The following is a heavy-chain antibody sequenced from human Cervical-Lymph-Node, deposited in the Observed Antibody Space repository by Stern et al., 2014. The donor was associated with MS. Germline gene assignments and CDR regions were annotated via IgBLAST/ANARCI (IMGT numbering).Heavy chain of an antibody. D-gene: IGHD4-17*01. CDR2: IWFDGDKK. CDR1: GFTLSRYG. J-gene: IGHJ6*02. V-gene: IGHV3-33*01. Sequence: QLVESGGGVVQPGKSLTLTCAASGFTLSRYGMHWVRQAPGKGLEWVSLIWFDGDKKDYADSVKGRFTISRDNSKKTLYLQMSSLRVEDTAVYYCARGPTVLGNYYYGLDLWGQGTTVTVSS. CDR3: ARGPTVLGNYYYGLDL.